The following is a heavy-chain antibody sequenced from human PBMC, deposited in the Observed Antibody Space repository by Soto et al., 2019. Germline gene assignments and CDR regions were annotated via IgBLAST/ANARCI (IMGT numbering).Heavy chain of an antibody. CDR1: GFTFSSYG. CDR2: IWYDGSNK. D-gene: IGHD6-19*01. J-gene: IGHJ6*03. V-gene: IGHV3-33*01. CDR3: AREPGYNSGWYDYYYMAV. Sequence: SLRLSCAASGFTFSSYGMHWVRQAPGKGLEWVAVIWYDGSNKYYADSVKGRFTISRDNSKNTLYLQMNSLRAEDTAVYYCAREPGYNSGWYDYYYMAVWAKGPRSPSP.